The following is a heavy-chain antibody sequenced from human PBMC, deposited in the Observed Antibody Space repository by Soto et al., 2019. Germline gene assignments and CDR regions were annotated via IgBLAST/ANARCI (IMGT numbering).Heavy chain of an antibody. CDR3: ARGLEQYSSSPGY. CDR2: IIPIFGTA. V-gene: IGHV1-69*13. J-gene: IGHJ4*02. Sequence: SVKVSCKASGGTFSSYAISWVRLAPGQGLEWMGGIIPIFGTANYAQKFQGRVTITADESTSTAYMELSSLRSEDKAVYYCARGLEQYSSSPGYWGQGTLVTVSS. D-gene: IGHD6-13*01. CDR1: GGTFSSYA.